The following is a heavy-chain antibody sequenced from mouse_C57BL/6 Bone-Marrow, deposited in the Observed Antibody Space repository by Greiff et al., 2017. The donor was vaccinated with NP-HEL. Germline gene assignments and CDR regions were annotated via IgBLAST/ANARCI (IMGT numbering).Heavy chain of an antibody. V-gene: IGHV5-6*01. CDR3: ARQGLRYFDY. CDR2: ISSGGSYT. Sequence: EVKLMESGGDLVKPGGSLKLSCAASGFTFSSYGMSWVRQTPDKRLEWVATISSGGSYTYYPDSVKGRFTISRDNAKNTLYLQMSSLKSEDTAMYYCARQGLRYFDYWGQGTTLTVSS. D-gene: IGHD2-2*01. J-gene: IGHJ2*01. CDR1: GFTFSSYG.